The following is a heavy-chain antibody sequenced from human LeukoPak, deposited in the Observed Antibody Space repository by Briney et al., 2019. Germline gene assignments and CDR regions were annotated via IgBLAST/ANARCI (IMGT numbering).Heavy chain of an antibody. Sequence: GSLRLSCAASGFTFSSYWMSWVRQAPGKGLEWVANIKQDGSEKYYVDSVKGRFTISRDNAKNSLYLQMNSLRAEDTAVYYCARDSIRDYYGMDVWGQGTTVTVSS. CDR2: IKQDGSEK. V-gene: IGHV3-7*01. CDR1: GFTFSSYW. D-gene: IGHD2-2*02. CDR3: ARDSIRDYYGMDV. J-gene: IGHJ6*02.